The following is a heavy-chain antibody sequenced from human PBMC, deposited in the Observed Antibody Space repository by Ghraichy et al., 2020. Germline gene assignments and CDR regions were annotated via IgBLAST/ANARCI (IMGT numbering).Heavy chain of an antibody. CDR3: ARQGGGLYNWFDL. CDR1: GGSISSDSYY. D-gene: IGHD2-15*01. CDR2: IYYTGNT. J-gene: IGHJ5*02. Sequence: GSLRLSCTVSGGSISSDSYYWGWIRQPPGKGLECIGTIYYTGNTYYNPSLKSRVTISVDTSKNQFSVKLSSVTAADTALYYCARQGGGLYNWFDLWGQGTLVTVSS. V-gene: IGHV4-39*01.